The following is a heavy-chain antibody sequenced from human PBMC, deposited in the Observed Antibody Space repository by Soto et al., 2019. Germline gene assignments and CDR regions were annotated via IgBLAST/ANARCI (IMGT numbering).Heavy chain of an antibody. CDR1: GFSLSTSGVG. CDR3: AHSLYSNYVDWFDP. J-gene: IGHJ5*02. CDR2: IYWNDDK. D-gene: IGHD4-4*01. V-gene: IGHV2-5*01. Sequence: ESGPTLVNPTQTLTLTCTFSGFSLSTSGVGVGWIRQPPGKALEWLALIYWNDDKRYSPSLKSRLTITKDTSKNQVVLTMTNMDPVDTSTYYCAHSLYSNYVDWFDPWGQGTLVTVSS.